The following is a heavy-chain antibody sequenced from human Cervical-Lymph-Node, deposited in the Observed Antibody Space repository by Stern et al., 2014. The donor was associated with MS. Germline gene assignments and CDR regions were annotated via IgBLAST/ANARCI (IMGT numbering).Heavy chain of an antibody. CDR2: INPSGGRT. J-gene: IGHJ3*02. V-gene: IGHV1-46*01. CDR3: AIGAFDI. Sequence: QMQLVQSGAEVKKPGASGKVSCKASGYTFTNFYMHWVRQAPGQGLEWMGIINPSGGRTSYAQKFQGRVTMTRDTSTSTVYMELSSLRSEDTAVYYCAIGAFDIWGQGTMVTVSS. CDR1: GYTFTNFY.